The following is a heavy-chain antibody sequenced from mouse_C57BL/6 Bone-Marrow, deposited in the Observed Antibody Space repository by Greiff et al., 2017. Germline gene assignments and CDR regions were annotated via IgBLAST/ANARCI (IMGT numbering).Heavy chain of an antibody. CDR3: ARNWATVVATRYAMDY. Sequence: VQLQQSGPGLVQPSQSLSITCTVSGFSFTSYGVHWVSQSPGKGLEWLGVIWSGGSTDYNAAFISRLSISKDNSKSQVFFKMNRLQADDTAIYYCARNWATVVATRYAMDYWGQGTSVTVSS. CDR1: GFSFTSYG. V-gene: IGHV2-2*01. D-gene: IGHD1-1*01. CDR2: IWSGGST. J-gene: IGHJ4*01.